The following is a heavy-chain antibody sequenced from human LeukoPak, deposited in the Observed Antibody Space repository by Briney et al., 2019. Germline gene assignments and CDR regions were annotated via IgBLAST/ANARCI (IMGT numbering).Heavy chain of an antibody. J-gene: IGHJ5*02. Sequence: SETLSLTCTVSGGSISTWYWCWIRQPPGKGLEWLGCFYKSENTNYNPSLKSRVTISVDTSKNQFSLRLSSVTAADTAVYYCTRDGSSRSLATWGQGTLVTVSS. CDR2: FYKSENT. CDR3: TRDGSSRSLAT. CDR1: GGSISTWY. V-gene: IGHV4-4*08. D-gene: IGHD6-6*01.